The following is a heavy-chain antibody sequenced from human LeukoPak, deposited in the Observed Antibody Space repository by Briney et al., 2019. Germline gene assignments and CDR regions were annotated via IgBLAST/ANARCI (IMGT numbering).Heavy chain of an antibody. J-gene: IGHJ3*02. D-gene: IGHD5-18*01. CDR3: AREDTAMVRTAFDI. CDR2: IYYSGST. V-gene: IGHV4-59*01. Sequence: KPSETLSLTCTVSGGSINSYYWSWIRQPPGKGLEWIGYIYYSGSTNYNPSLKSRVTISVDTSKNQFSLKLSSVTAADTAVYFCAREDTAMVRTAFDIWGQGTMVTVSS. CDR1: GGSINSYY.